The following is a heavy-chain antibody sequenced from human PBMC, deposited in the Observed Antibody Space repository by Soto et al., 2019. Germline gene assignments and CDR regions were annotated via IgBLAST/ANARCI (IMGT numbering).Heavy chain of an antibody. CDR2: ISYDGSRQ. V-gene: IGHV3-30*18. D-gene: IGHD3-10*01. CDR1: GFRFGSYG. Sequence: GGSLRLSCTVSGFRFGSYGMHWVRQAPGKGLEWVALISYDGSRQYYADSVKGRFTISRDNSKNTLDLQLDSLRSEDTGIYYCANDGPNKPDYGSEYFQFWGQGTLVTVSS. J-gene: IGHJ4*02. CDR3: ANDGPNKPDYGSEYFQF.